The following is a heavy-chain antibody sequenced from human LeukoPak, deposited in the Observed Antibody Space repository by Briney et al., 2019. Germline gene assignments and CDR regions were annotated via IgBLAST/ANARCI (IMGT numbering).Heavy chain of an antibody. J-gene: IGHJ4*02. CDR3: ARGDFWSGYYEASDY. CDR1: GYTFTGYY. Sequence: GASVKVSCKASGYTFTGYYMHWVRQAPGQGLEWMGWINPNSGGTNYAQKFQGRVTMTRDTSISTAYMELSRLRSDDTAAYYCARGDFWSGYYEASDYWGQGTLVTVSS. V-gene: IGHV1-2*02. D-gene: IGHD3-3*01. CDR2: INPNSGGT.